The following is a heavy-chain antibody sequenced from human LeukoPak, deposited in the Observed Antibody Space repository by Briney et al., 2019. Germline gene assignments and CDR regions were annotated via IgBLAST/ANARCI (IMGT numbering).Heavy chain of an antibody. CDR1: GGSISSSNW. J-gene: IGHJ6*03. V-gene: IGHV4-4*02. D-gene: IGHD3-3*01. CDR3: ARGTSYYDFWSGGPYYYYMDV. CDR2: IYHSGST. Sequence: SGTLSLTCAVSGGSISSSNWWSWVRQPPGKGLEWIGEIYHSGSTNYNPSLKSRVTISVDTSKNQFSLKLSSVTAADTAVYYCARGTSYYDFWSGGPYYYYMDVWGKGTTVTVSS.